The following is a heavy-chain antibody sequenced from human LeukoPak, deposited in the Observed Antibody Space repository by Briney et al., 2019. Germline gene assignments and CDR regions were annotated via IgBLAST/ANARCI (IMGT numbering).Heavy chain of an antibody. CDR2: IIPIFGTA. J-gene: IGHJ4*02. CDR3: ASTGIGSTRAYYFDY. CDR1: GGTFSSYA. Sequence: SVKVSCKASGGTFSSYAISWVRQAPGQGLEWMGGIIPIFGTANYAQKFQGRVTTTADESTSTAYMELSSLRSEDTAVYYCASTGIGSTRAYYFDYWGQGTLVTVSS. D-gene: IGHD5/OR15-5a*01. V-gene: IGHV1-69*01.